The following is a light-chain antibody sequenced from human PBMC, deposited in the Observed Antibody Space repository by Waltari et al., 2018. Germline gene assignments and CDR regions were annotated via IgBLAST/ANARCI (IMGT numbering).Light chain of an antibody. V-gene: IGKV1-33*01. Sequence: DIQMTQSPSSLSASVGDRVTITCQASQDVRKYLTWYQQKPGKAPELLIYDASNLGTGVPSRCSGSGSGTDFTFTISSLQPEDVATYYCQQYEDLPLTFGGGTKVEIK. J-gene: IGKJ4*01. CDR2: DAS. CDR3: QQYEDLPLT. CDR1: QDVRKY.